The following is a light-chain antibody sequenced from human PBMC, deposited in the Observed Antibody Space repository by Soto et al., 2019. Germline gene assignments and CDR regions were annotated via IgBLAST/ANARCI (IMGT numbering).Light chain of an antibody. CDR2: GAS. CDR3: QQYNNWPLIT. Sequence: EIVLTQSPGTLSLSPGERATLSCRASQSSNSIYLAWYQQKPGQAPRLLIYGASTRATGIPARFSGSGSGTEFTLTINSLQSEDFAVYYCQQYNNWPLITFGQGTRLEIK. CDR1: QSSNSIY. V-gene: IGKV3-15*01. J-gene: IGKJ5*01.